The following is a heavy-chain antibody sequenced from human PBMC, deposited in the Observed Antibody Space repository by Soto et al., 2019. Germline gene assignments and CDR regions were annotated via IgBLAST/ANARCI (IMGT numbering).Heavy chain of an antibody. J-gene: IGHJ5*02. CDR3: GSASIVVVPAAMMDWFDP. CDR1: GFTFSSYA. V-gene: IGHV3-23*01. Sequence: LRLSCAASGFTFSSYAMSWVRQAPGKGLEWVSAISGSGGSTYYADSVKGRFTISRDNSKNTLYLQMNSLRAEDTAVYYCGSASIVVVPAAMMDWFDPWGQGTLVTVSS. D-gene: IGHD2-2*01. CDR2: ISGSGGST.